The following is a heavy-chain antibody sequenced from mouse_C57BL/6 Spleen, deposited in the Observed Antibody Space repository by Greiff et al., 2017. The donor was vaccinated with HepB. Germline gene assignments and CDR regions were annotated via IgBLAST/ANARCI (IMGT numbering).Heavy chain of an antibody. V-gene: IGHV1-72*01. CDR1: GYTFTSYW. Sequence: QVHVKQPGAELVKPGASVKLSCKASGYTFTSYWMHWVKQRPGRGLEWIGRIDPNSGGTKYNEKFKSKATLTVDKPSSTAYMQLSSLTSEDSAVYYCARSGWLPRGGYFDYWGQGTTLTVSS. J-gene: IGHJ2*01. CDR3: ARSGWLPRGGYFDY. CDR2: IDPNSGGT. D-gene: IGHD2-2*01.